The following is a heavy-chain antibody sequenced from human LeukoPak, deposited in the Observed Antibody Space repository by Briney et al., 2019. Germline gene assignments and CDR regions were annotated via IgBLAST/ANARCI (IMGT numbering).Heavy chain of an antibody. CDR1: GDSVSSNSAA. V-gene: IGHV6-1*01. J-gene: IGHJ4*02. CDR2: TYYRSEWYN. Sequence: SQTLSLTCAISGDSVSSNSAAWNWIRQSPSRGLEWLGRTYYRSEWYNDYPLSVKSRITINPDTSKNQFPLHLNSMTPEDTAVYYCARGVTVVGYYFDYWGQGTLVTVSS. CDR3: ARGVTVVGYYFDY. D-gene: IGHD6-19*01.